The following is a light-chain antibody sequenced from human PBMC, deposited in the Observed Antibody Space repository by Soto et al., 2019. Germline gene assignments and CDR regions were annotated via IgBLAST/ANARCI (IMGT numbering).Light chain of an antibody. Sequence: EIVLTQSPATLSLYPGERATLSCRASQSVGTYLVWYQQKPGQAPRLLIHGASNRATGIPARFSGSGSGSDFTLAISSLEPEDFAVYYCQQRSSWPPLFGQGTRLEIK. CDR2: GAS. CDR1: QSVGTY. CDR3: QQRSSWPPL. J-gene: IGKJ5*01. V-gene: IGKV3-11*01.